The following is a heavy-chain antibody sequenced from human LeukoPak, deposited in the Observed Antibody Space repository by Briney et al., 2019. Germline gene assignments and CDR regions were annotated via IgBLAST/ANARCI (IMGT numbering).Heavy chain of an antibody. V-gene: IGHV3-21*04. CDR3: WGYHYYGSGRDAFDI. J-gene: IGHJ3*02. CDR2: ISSSSSYI. CDR1: GFTFSSYS. D-gene: IGHD3-10*01. Sequence: GGSLRLSCAASGFTFSSYSMNWVRQAPGKGLEWVSSISSSSSYIYYADSVKGRLTISRDNFKNAVYLQMNSLRAEDTAVYYCWGYHYYGSGRDAFDIWGQGTLVTVSS.